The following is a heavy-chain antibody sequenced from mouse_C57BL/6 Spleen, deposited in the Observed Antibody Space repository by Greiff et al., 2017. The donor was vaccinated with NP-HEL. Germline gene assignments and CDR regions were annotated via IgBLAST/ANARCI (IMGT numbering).Heavy chain of an antibody. J-gene: IGHJ4*01. CDR2: IYPGDGDT. CDR3: ARGGQRPYYAMDY. V-gene: IGHV1-82*01. CDR1: GYAFSSSW. Sequence: QVQLQQSGPELVKPGASVKISCKASGYAFSSSWMNWVKQRPGKGLEWIGRIYPGDGDTNYNGKFKGKATLTADKSSSTAYMQLSSLTSEDSAVYFCARGGQRPYYAMDYWGQGTSVTVSS. D-gene: IGHD3-3*01.